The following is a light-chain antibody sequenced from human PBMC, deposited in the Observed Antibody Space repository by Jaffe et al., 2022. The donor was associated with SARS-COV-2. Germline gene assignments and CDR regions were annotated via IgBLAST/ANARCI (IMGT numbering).Light chain of an antibody. Sequence: EIVLTQSPVTLSLSPGERATLPCRASQSVSNHLAWYQQKPGQAPRLLIYDTSNRATGVPARFSGSGSGTDFTLTISSLEPEDFAVYYCQHRRTFGQGTRLDIK. J-gene: IGKJ5*01. CDR3: QHRRT. V-gene: IGKV3-11*01. CDR2: DTS. CDR1: QSVSNH.